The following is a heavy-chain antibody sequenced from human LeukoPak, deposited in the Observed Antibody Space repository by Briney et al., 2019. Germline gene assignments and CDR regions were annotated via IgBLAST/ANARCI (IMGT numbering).Heavy chain of an antibody. CDR3: ASPLPLVAAATPYYYYGMDV. J-gene: IGHJ6*02. Sequence: GGSLRLSCAASGFTVSSNYMSWVRQAPGKGLEWVSVIYSGGSTYYADSVKGRFTISRDNSKNTLYLQMNSLRAEDTAVYYCASPLPLVAAATPYYYYGMDVWGQGTTVTVSS. CDR1: GFTVSSNY. D-gene: IGHD2-2*02. V-gene: IGHV3-66*01. CDR2: IYSGGST.